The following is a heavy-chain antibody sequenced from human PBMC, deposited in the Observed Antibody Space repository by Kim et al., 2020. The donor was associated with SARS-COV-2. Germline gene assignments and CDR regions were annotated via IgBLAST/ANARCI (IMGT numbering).Heavy chain of an antibody. V-gene: IGHV3-23*01. CDR2: ISDGGART. CDR3: DASDY. CDR1: GFTFDRFA. J-gene: IGHJ4*02. Sequence: GGSLRLSCEASGFTFDRFAMSWARQAPGKGLEWVSTISDGGARTHYADSVKGRFTISRDNSKSTLFLHMNSLKAEDTAIYYCDASDYWGQGSLVTVSS. D-gene: IGHD2-2*01.